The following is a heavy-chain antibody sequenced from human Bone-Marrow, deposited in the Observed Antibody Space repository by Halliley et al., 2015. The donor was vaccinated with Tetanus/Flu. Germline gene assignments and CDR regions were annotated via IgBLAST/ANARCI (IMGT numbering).Heavy chain of an antibody. J-gene: IGHJ3*02. D-gene: IGHD5-18*01. CDR3: ARLDTSREENAFDT. CDR2: VYNTGST. CDR1: GGSISGYRSY. Sequence: TLSLTCIVSGGSISGYRSYWGWIRQPPGKGLEWIGNVYNTGSTYYKPSLKSRLTISVDTSKNQFSLKLSSVTAADTAVYYCARLDTSREENAFDTWGQGAVVTVSS. V-gene: IGHV4-39*01.